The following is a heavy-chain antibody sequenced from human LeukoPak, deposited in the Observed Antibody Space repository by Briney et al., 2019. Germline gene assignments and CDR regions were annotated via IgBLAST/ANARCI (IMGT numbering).Heavy chain of an antibody. CDR3: AKGMGSSWYAFDS. J-gene: IGHJ4*02. Sequence: GGPLRLSCAASGFTFSSYAMNWVRQAPGKGLEWVSSISGSGGSTYYADSVKGRFTISRDNSKNTLYMQMNSLRAEDTAVYYCAKGMGSSWYAFDSWGQGTLVTVSS. CDR1: GFTFSSYA. CDR2: ISGSGGST. D-gene: IGHD6-13*01. V-gene: IGHV3-23*01.